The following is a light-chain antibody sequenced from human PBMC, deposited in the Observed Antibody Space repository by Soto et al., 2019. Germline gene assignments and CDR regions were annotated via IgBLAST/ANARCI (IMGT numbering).Light chain of an antibody. J-gene: IGLJ2*01. V-gene: IGLV1-40*01. CDR3: QSYDSSLSVLV. CDR1: SSNVGAGYD. CDR2: GNS. Sequence: QSALTQPPSVSGAPGQRVTISCTGTSSNVGAGYDVHWYQQLPGTAPKLLIYGNSNRPSGVPDRFSGSKSGTSASLAITGLQAEDEADYYCQSYDSSLSVLVFGGGTKLTVL.